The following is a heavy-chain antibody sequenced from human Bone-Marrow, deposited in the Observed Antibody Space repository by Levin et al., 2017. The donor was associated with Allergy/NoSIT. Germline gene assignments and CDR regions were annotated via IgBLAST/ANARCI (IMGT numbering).Heavy chain of an antibody. V-gene: IGHV1-18*01. Sequence: PGGSLRLSCKTSGDSITTSGFSWVRQAPGQGLEWMGWISAVNGNTNYAENFQDRVTLTTDTSTNTAYMELRSLRSDDTAVYYCAIMNVWEWYPPSASWFDPWGQGTQVTVSS. CDR2: ISAVNGNT. CDR3: AIMNVWEWYPPSASWFDP. J-gene: IGHJ5*02. D-gene: IGHD3-3*01. CDR1: GDSITTSG.